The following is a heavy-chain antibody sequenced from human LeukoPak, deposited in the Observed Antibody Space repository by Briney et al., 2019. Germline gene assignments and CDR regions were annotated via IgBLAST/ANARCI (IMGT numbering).Heavy chain of an antibody. Sequence: SETLSLTCAVYGASFTGYYWSWIRQPPGKGLGWLGEINHSGSTNYNPSLKGRVTISVDTSKNQFSLKLSSVTAADTAVYYCARPDSSSWTNPFDYWGQGTLVTVSS. J-gene: IGHJ4*02. CDR1: GASFTGYY. V-gene: IGHV4-34*01. CDR3: ARPDSSSWTNPFDY. CDR2: INHSGST. D-gene: IGHD6-13*01.